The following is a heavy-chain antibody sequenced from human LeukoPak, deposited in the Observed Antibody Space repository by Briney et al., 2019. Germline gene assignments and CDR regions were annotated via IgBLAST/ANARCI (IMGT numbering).Heavy chain of an antibody. CDR1: GYTFTSYY. CDR3: ARDRAPVWVVVVPAAADWFDP. J-gene: IGHJ5*02. V-gene: IGHV1-46*01. CDR2: INPSGGST. D-gene: IGHD2-2*01. Sequence: ASVKVSCKASGYTFTSYYMHWVRQAPGQGLEWMGIINPSGGSTSYAQKFQGRVAMTRDTSTSTVYMQLSSLKSEDTAVYYCARDRAPVWVVVVPAAADWFDPWGQGTLVTVSS.